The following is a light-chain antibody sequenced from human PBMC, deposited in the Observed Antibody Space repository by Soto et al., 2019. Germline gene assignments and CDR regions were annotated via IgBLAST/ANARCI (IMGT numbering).Light chain of an antibody. V-gene: IGLV2-23*01. CDR3: SSYAGTSVSVL. Sequence: QSALTQPASVSGSPGQSITISRTGTRSDVGSYNSVSWYQRHPGKAPKLMIYEGNKRPSGVSDRFSGSKSGNTASLTISGLQAEDEADYSCSSYAGTSVSVLFGGGTKLTVL. CDR1: RSDVGSYNS. J-gene: IGLJ2*01. CDR2: EGN.